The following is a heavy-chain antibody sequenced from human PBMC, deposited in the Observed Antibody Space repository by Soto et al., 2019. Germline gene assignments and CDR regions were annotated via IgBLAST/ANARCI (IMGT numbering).Heavy chain of an antibody. J-gene: IGHJ4*02. D-gene: IGHD3-3*01. Sequence: QVQLVESGGGVVQPGRSLRLSCAASGFTFSSYVMHWVRQAPGKGLEWVAVISYDGSNKYYADSVKGRFTISRDNSKNTLYLQMNSLRAEDTAVYYCARDLEGVDYWGQGTLVTVSS. CDR1: GFTFSSYV. CDR2: ISYDGSNK. V-gene: IGHV3-30-3*01. CDR3: ARDLEGVDY.